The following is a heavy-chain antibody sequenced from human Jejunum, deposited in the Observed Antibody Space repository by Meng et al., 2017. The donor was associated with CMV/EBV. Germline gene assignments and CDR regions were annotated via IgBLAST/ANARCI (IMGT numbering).Heavy chain of an antibody. Sequence: QVQLRESGPGLVEPSGTLFLTCTVSGASITSSDWWTWVRQAPGKGLEWIGEAYHGGHTNYNPSLNSRVTMSVDKSKNQLSLTPTSVTAADTAIYYCARQLDYYDISGYSNKGYWGQGTLVTVSS. D-gene: IGHD3-22*01. V-gene: IGHV4-4*02. CDR2: AYHGGHT. CDR1: GASITSSDW. J-gene: IGHJ4*02. CDR3: ARQLDYYDISGYSNKGY.